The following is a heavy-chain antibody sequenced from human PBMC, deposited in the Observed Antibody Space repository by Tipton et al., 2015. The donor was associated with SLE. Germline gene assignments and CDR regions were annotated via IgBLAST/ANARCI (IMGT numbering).Heavy chain of an antibody. D-gene: IGHD1-26*01. CDR2: ISAYNGNT. J-gene: IGHJ4*02. CDR3: ARVELRSWAFDY. V-gene: IGHV1-18*01. CDR1: GYTFTNTG. Sequence: QSGAEVKKPGASVKVSCKASGYTFTNTGISWGRQAPGQGLEWMGWISAYNGNTKYSQRLQGRVTMTTDTSTRTAYMELRSLRSEDAAVYYCARVELRSWAFDYWGQGSLVTVSS.